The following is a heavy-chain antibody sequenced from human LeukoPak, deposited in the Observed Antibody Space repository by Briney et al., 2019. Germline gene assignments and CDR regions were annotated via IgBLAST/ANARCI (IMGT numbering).Heavy chain of an antibody. Sequence: GGSLRLSCAASGFTFDDYGMSWVRQAPGKGLEWVSGINWNGGSTGYADSVKGRFTISRDNAKNSLYLQMNGLRAEDTALYYCARDFRYCTNGVCYFFDYWGQGTLVTVSS. D-gene: IGHD2-8*01. CDR2: INWNGGST. CDR1: GFTFDDYG. CDR3: ARDFRYCTNGVCYFFDY. V-gene: IGHV3-20*04. J-gene: IGHJ4*02.